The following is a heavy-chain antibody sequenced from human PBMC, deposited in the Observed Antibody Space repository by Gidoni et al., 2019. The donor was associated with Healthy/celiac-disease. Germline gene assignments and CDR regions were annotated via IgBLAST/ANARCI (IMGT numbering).Heavy chain of an antibody. CDR1: GFTFTSSA. J-gene: IGHJ4*02. D-gene: IGHD3-22*01. V-gene: IGHV1-58*01. CDR2: IVVGSGNT. Sequence: QMQLVQSGPEVKKPGTSVKVSCKASGFTFTSSAVQWVRQARGQRLEWIGWIVVGSGNTNYAQKFQERVTITRDMSTSTAYMELSSLRSEDTAVYYCAAAIVVEDYFDYWGQGTLVTVSS. CDR3: AAAIVVEDYFDY.